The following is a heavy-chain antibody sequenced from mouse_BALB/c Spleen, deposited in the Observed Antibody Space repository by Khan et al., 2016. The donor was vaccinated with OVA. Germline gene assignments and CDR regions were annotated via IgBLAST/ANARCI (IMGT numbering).Heavy chain of an antibody. V-gene: IGHV3-2*02. CDR1: AYLITSDYA. J-gene: IGHJ4*01. CDR2: ISSTGST. D-gene: IGHD2-4*01. Sequence: VQLKESGPGLVKLSQSLSLTCTVPAYLITSDYAWNWIRQFPGNKLEWMGYISSTGSTSYNPSLKSRTSITRDTSKNQFSLQLKSVTTEDTATYYCARSLYYNYGYALDFWGRGTSVTVSS. CDR3: ARSLYYNYGYALDF.